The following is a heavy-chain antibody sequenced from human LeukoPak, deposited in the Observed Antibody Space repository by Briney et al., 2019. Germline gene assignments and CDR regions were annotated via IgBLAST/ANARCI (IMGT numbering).Heavy chain of an antibody. V-gene: IGHV1-2*02. CDR1: GYTFTGYY. J-gene: IGHJ6*02. CDR3: ARGVTHDNYYYGMDV. CDR2: INPNSGGT. D-gene: IGHD2-21*02. Sequence: ASVKVSCKASGYTFTGYYMHWVRQAPGQGLEWMGWINPNSGGTNYAQDFHGRVTMTRDTSISTAYMELSRLRSDDTAVYYCARGVTHDNYYYGMDVWGQGTTVTVSS.